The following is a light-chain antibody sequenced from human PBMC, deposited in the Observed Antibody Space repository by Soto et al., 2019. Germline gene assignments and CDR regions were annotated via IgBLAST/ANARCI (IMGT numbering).Light chain of an antibody. CDR1: QSVNYH. CDR3: QQYYSTPFT. J-gene: IGKJ3*01. V-gene: IGKV1-39*01. Sequence: DIQMTQSPSSLSASVGDRVTITCRTSQSVNYHLNWYHQKPGSAPKLLIYHASSLKSGVPSRFSGSGSGTDFTLTISILQPEDVAVYYCQQYYSTPFTFGPGTKVDIK. CDR2: HAS.